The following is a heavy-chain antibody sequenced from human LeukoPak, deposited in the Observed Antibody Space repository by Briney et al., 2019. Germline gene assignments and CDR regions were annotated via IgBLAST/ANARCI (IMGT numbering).Heavy chain of an antibody. CDR2: IYYSGST. V-gene: IGHV4-59*01. CDR1: GGSISNSY. D-gene: IGHD7-27*01. CDR3: ARGLPPGY. J-gene: IGHJ4*02. Sequence: SETLSLTCTVSGGSISNSYWSGIRQPPGKGLEWIGNIYYSGSTNYNPSLKSRVTISVDTSKNQFSLKLSSVTAADTAVYYCARGLPPGYWGQGTLVTVSS.